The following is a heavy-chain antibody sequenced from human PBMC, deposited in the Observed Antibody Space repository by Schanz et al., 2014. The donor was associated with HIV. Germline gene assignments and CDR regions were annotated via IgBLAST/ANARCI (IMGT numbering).Heavy chain of an antibody. CDR1: GYTFTNYD. CDR2: MNPNSGNT. D-gene: IGHD2-2*02. CDR3: ARRRSEIVPAAIVLHYYYGFDV. Sequence: QVPLVQSGAEVKKPGASVKVSCKASGYTFTNYDINWVRQATGQGLEWMGWMNPNSGNTGYAQKFQGRVTMTRDTSKSTAYMDLSSLRSEDTAVYYCARRRSEIVPAAIVLHYYYGFDVWGQGTTVTVS. J-gene: IGHJ6*02. V-gene: IGHV1-8*01.